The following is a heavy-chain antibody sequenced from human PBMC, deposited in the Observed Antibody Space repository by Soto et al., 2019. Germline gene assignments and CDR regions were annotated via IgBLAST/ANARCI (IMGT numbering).Heavy chain of an antibody. Sequence: EVQLVESGGGLVQPARSLRLSCAASGFTFDDYAMHWVRQGPGKGLEWVSGISWNSGHRGYADSVKGRFTISRDNAKKSLYLQMNSLRTEDTALYYCAKARQWLDAEGGYYSMDVWGKGTTVTVSS. CDR3: AKARQWLDAEGGYYSMDV. V-gene: IGHV3-9*01. CDR2: ISWNSGHR. J-gene: IGHJ6*03. D-gene: IGHD6-19*01. CDR1: GFTFDDYA.